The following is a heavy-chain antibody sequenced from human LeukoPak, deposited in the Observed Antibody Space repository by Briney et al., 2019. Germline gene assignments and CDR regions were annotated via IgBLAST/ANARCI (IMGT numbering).Heavy chain of an antibody. D-gene: IGHD5/OR15-5a*01. CDR3: ARGLHGPDY. Sequence: GGSLRLSCAVSGFTFTDYAMTWVRQAPGKGLEWVSGISGAGGGTYYADSVKGRFTISRDNSKNTLYLQMNSLRAEDTAVYYCARGLHGPDYWGQGTLVTVSS. J-gene: IGHJ4*02. CDR2: ISGAGGGT. CDR1: GFTFTDYA. V-gene: IGHV3-23*01.